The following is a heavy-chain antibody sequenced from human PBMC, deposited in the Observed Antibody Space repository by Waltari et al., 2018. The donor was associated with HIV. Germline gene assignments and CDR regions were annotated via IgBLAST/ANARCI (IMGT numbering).Heavy chain of an antibody. D-gene: IGHD3-10*01. V-gene: IGHV4-39*01. Sequence: QLQESDPGLVNPSETLSLTCHDSGGSLSRYYSFSPLVRPPQGKGLEWIGTISHTGGTTYYNPSLKSRGIISVDTSKDHSSLKLISMAATDTAVYYCARQRGSGLWYFDLWGRGTLVSVSS. CDR1: GGSLSRYYSF. J-gene: IGHJ2*01. CDR2: ISHTGGTT. CDR3: ARQRGSGLWYFDL.